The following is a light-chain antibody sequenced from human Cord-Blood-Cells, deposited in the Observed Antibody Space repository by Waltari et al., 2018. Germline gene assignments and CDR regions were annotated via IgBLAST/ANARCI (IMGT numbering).Light chain of an antibody. J-gene: IGLJ3*02. CDR1: SSDVGGYNY. Sequence: QSALTQPASVSGSPGQSITISCTGTSSDVGGYNYVSWYQQHPGKAPKLRIYDVIKRPSGVSTRFSCSKSGNTASLTISGLQAEDEADYCCSSYTSSSTWVFGGGTKLTVL. V-gene: IGLV2-14*01. CDR3: SSYTSSSTWV. CDR2: DVI.